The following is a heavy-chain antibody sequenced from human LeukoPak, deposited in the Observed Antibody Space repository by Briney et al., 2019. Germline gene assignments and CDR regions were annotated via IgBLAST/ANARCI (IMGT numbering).Heavy chain of an antibody. CDR3: AREGGAVAGEIDY. CDR1: GDSVSSNSAA. CDR2: TYYRSKWYN. V-gene: IGHV6-1*01. D-gene: IGHD6-19*01. J-gene: IGHJ4*02. Sequence: SQTLSLTCALSGDSVSSNSAAWNWIRQSPPRGLEWLVRTYYRSKWYNDYAVSVKSRITINPDTSKNQFSLQLNSVTPEDTAVYYCAREGGAVAGEIDYWGQGTLVTVSS.